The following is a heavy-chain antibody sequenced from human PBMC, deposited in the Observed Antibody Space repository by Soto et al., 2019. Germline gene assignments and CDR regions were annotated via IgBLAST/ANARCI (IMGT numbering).Heavy chain of an antibody. CDR2: INAGNGNT. D-gene: IGHD3-3*01. J-gene: IGHJ6*02. CDR1: GYTFTSYA. CDR3: ARDQIQREYDFWSGSLGYYYYYGMDV. Sequence: ASVKVSCKASGYTFTSYAMHWVRQAPGQRLEWMGWINAGNGNTKYSQKFQGRVTITRDTSASTAYMELSSLRSEDTAVYYCARDQIQREYDFWSGSLGYYYYYGMDVWGQGTTVTGLL. V-gene: IGHV1-3*01.